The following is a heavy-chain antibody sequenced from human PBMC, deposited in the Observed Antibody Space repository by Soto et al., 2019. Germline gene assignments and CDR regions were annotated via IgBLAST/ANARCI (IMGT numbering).Heavy chain of an antibody. V-gene: IGHV3-33*01. J-gene: IGHJ4*02. CDR3: ARDRGSGDLDY. CDR1: GFTFRSYG. D-gene: IGHD4-17*01. Sequence: QVQLVESGGGVVQPGRSLRLSCAASGFTFRSYGMHWVRQAPGKGLEWVAVIWYDGSNKYYADSVKGRFTISRDNSKNTLYLQMNSLRAEDTAVYYCARDRGSGDLDYWGQGTLVTVSS. CDR2: IWYDGSNK.